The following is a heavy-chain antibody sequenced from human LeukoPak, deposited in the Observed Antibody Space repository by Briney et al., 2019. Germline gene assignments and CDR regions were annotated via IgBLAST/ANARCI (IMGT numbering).Heavy chain of an antibody. CDR1: GFTFSSYS. Sequence: PGGSLRLSCAASGFTFSSYSMNWVRQAPGKGLEWVSVIYSGGSTYYADSVKGRFTISRDNSKNTLYLQMNSLRAEDTAVYYCARDVSEVAGFAFDIWGQGTMITVSS. V-gene: IGHV3-53*01. CDR2: IYSGGST. J-gene: IGHJ3*02. D-gene: IGHD6-19*01. CDR3: ARDVSEVAGFAFDI.